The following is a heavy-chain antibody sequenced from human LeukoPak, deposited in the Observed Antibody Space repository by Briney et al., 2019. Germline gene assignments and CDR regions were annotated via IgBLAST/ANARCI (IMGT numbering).Heavy chain of an antibody. CDR3: AGAVTGYYLSRYYFPY. V-gene: IGHV1-69*04. J-gene: IGHJ4*02. CDR2: IIPILGIA. Sequence: ASVKVSCKASGGTFSSYAISWVRQAPGQGLEWMGRIIPILGIANYAQKFQGRVTITADKSTSTAYMELSSLRSEDTAVYYCAGAVTGYYLSRYYFPYWGRGTLVTVSS. CDR1: GGTFSSYA. D-gene: IGHD3-9*01.